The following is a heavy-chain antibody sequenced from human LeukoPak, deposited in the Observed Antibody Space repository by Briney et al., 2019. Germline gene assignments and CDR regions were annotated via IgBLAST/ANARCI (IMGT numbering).Heavy chain of an antibody. CDR3: ARARYYYGSGSLTVQGGWFDP. J-gene: IGHJ5*02. D-gene: IGHD3-10*01. CDR2: IYTRGST. V-gene: IGHV4-61*02. CDR1: GGSISSGSYY. Sequence: SETLSLTCTVSGGSISSGSYYWNWIRQPAGKGLEWIGRIYTRGSTNYNPSLKSRVTISVDTSKNQFSLKLSSVTAADTAVYYCARARYYYGSGSLTVQGGWFDPWGQGILVTVSS.